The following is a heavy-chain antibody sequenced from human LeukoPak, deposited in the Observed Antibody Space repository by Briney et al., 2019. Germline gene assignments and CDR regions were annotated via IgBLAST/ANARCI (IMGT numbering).Heavy chain of an antibody. CDR1: GGSISSYY. V-gene: IGHV4-59*01. D-gene: IGHD5-18*01. Sequence: RTSETLSLTCTVSGGSISSYYWSWIRQPPGKGLEWIGYIYYSGSTNYNPSLKSRVTVSVDTSKNQFSLKLSSVTAADTAVYYCARDTAMKRWGQGILVTVSS. CDR2: IYYSGST. J-gene: IGHJ4*02. CDR3: ARDTAMKR.